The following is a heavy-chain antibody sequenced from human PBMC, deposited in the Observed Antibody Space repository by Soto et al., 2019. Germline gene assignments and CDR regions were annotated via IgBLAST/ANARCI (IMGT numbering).Heavy chain of an antibody. CDR2: IYYSGST. D-gene: IGHD2-2*01. CDR1: GGSISSYY. J-gene: IGHJ6*02. V-gene: IGHV4-59*01. CDR3: ARDIPVDVVVPAATRGYGMDV. Sequence: SETLSLTCTVSGGSISSYYWSWIRQPPGKGLAWIGYIYYSGSTNYNPSLKSRVTISVDTSKNQFSLKLSSVTAADTAVYYCARDIPVDVVVPAATRGYGMDVWGQGTTVTVSS.